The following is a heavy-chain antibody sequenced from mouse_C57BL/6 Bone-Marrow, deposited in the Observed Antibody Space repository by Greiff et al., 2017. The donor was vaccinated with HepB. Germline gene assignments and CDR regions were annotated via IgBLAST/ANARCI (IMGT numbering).Heavy chain of an antibody. D-gene: IGHD1-1*01. CDR2: IHPNSGST. CDR3: ARALRYYYAMDY. CDR1: GYTFTSYW. V-gene: IGHV1-64*01. Sequence: VKLQQPGAELVKPGASVKLSCKASGYTFTSYWMHWVKQRPGQGLEWIGMIHPNSGSTNYNEKFKSKATLTVDKSSSKAYMQLSSLTSEDSAVYYCARALRYYYAMDYWGQGTSVTVSS. J-gene: IGHJ4*01.